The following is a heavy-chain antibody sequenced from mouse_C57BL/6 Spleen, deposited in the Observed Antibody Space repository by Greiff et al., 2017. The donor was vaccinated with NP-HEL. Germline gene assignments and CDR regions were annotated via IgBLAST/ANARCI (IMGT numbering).Heavy chain of an antibody. CDR1: GYTFTSYW. J-gene: IGHJ2*01. CDR3: ERFHRDGYYDFDY. Sequence: QVQLQQSGAELVRPGSSVKLSCKASGYTFTSYWMHWVKQRPIQGLEWIGNIDPSDSETHYNQKFKDKATLTVDKSSSTAYMQLSSLTSEDSAVYYCERFHRDGYYDFDYWGQGTTLTVSS. CDR2: IDPSDSET. V-gene: IGHV1-52*01. D-gene: IGHD2-3*01.